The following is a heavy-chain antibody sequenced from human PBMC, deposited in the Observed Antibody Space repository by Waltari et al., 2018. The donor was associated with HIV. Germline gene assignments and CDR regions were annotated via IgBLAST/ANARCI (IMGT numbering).Heavy chain of an antibody. Sequence: QVQLVQSGAEVKKPGASVKVSCKASGYTFTGYYMHWVRQAPGQGLEWMGWINPNSGGTNDAQKFQGRVTMTRDTSISTAYMELSRLRSDDTAVYYCAREFSSSSAFDYWGQGTLVTVSS. CDR1: GYTFTGYY. CDR2: INPNSGGT. V-gene: IGHV1-2*02. J-gene: IGHJ4*02. CDR3: AREFSSSSAFDY. D-gene: IGHD6-6*01.